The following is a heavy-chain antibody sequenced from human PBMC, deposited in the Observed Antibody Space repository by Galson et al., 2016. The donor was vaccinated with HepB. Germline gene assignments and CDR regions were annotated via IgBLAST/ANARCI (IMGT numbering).Heavy chain of an antibody. D-gene: IGHD1-1*01. V-gene: IGHV3-30*18. J-gene: IGHJ4*02. Sequence: SLRLSCATSGFTFSRYGMHWVRQVPGKGLEWVASTAFDARYKYYGDSVKGRFTISRDNSKNTLYLEMNSLSADDTAIYYCAKDRLPYGSTNWDEGELAYWGQGTVVTISS. CDR2: TAFDARYK. CDR3: AKDRLPYGSTNWDEGELAY. CDR1: GFTFSRYG.